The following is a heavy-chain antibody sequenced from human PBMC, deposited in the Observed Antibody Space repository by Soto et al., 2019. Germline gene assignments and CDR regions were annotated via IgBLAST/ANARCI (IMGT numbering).Heavy chain of an antibody. J-gene: IGHJ5*02. CDR3: AGMPYTSGLRFDP. CDR2: IYQSGVT. V-gene: IGHV4-30-2*01. Sequence: SETLSLTCNMSGDSYSISTFSWSWIRQPPGKALQWIGFIYQSGVTSYNPSLASRVSISLDRSNNQCSLKLKSVTAADTAVYFCAGMPYTSGLRFDPWGPGTLVTSPQ. CDR1: GDSYSISTFS. D-gene: IGHD6-19*01.